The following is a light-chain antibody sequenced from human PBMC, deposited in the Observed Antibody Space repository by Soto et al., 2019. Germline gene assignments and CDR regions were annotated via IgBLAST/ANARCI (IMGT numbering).Light chain of an antibody. CDR2: QTS. CDR1: QYINTR. Sequence: IVLTQSPATLSSFPGDRFPLSCRASQYINTRLSWYQHRPGQSPRLLIHQTSLRAAGIPARFSASGSGTDFTITISDVQPEDFALYYCHQRQSWPRTFGPGTKVDIK. CDR3: HQRQSWPRT. V-gene: IGKV3-11*01. J-gene: IGKJ1*01.